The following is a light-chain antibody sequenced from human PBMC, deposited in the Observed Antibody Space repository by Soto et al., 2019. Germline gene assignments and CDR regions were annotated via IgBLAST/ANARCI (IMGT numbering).Light chain of an antibody. J-gene: IGKJ5*01. CDR1: QGIRSW. CDR3: QQANSFPIT. CDR2: AAS. Sequence: DIQMTQSPSSVSASVGDRVTITCRASQGIRSWLAWYQQKPGTAPKLLIYAASTLQSGVPSRFSGSGSGTDFTLTISRLQPDDFATYYCQQANSFPITFGQGTRLEIK. V-gene: IGKV1-12*01.